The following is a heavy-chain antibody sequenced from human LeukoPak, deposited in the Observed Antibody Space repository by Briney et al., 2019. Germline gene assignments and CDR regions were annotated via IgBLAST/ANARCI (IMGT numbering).Heavy chain of an antibody. CDR3: ARALRNYYGSGSSGKYYFDY. Sequence: SETLSLTCTVSDGSISNYYWSWIRQPPGKGLEWIGSIYYSGSTDYNPSLRSRVTISVDMSKNQFSLNVISVTAADTAVYYCARALRNYYGSGSSGKYYFDYWGQGTLVTVSS. J-gene: IGHJ4*02. V-gene: IGHV4-59*12. CDR1: DGSISNYY. CDR2: IYYSGST. D-gene: IGHD3-10*01.